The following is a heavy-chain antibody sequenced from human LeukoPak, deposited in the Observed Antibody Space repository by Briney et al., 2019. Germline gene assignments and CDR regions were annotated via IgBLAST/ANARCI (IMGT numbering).Heavy chain of an antibody. CDR2: ISWNSGSI. J-gene: IGHJ4*02. CDR3: AKENEHITYFDY. CDR1: GFTFDDCA. Sequence: GGSLRLSCAASGFTFDDCAMHWVRQAPGKGLEWVSGISWNSGSIGYADSVKGRFTISRDNAKNSLCLQMNSLRAEDTALYYCAKENEHITYFDYWGQGTLVTVSS. D-gene: IGHD2-21*01. V-gene: IGHV3-9*01.